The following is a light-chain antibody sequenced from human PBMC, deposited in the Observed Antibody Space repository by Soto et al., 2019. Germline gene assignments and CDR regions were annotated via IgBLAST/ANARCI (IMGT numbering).Light chain of an antibody. V-gene: IGLV2-14*01. CDR3: SSYTSNNIVV. CDR2: EVS. Sequence: QSALTQPASVSGYPGQSITISCTGTSSDVGGYNYVSWYQQHPGKAPKVMIYEVSNRHSGVSNRFSGSKSVNTASLTISGLQAEDEADYYCSSYTSNNIVVFGGGTKLTVL. CDR1: SSDVGGYNY. J-gene: IGLJ2*01.